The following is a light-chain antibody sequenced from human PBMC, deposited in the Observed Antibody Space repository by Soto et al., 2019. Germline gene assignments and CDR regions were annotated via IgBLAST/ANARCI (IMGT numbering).Light chain of an antibody. CDR1: SPNIGSNT. CDR2: SNN. J-gene: IGLJ1*01. V-gene: IGLV1-44*01. Sequence: VRIRHPSGLGAPGRGPTISCSGRSPNIGSNTVNWYQQLPGTAPKLLIYSNNQRPSGVPDRFSGSKSGTSASLAISGLQSEDEADYYCAAWDDSLNGLYVFGTGTKVTVL. CDR3: AAWDDSLNGLYV.